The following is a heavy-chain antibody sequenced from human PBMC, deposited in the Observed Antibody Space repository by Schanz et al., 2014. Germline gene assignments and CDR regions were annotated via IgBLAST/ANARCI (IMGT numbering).Heavy chain of an antibody. V-gene: IGHV3-23*04. CDR1: GFTFSSYA. D-gene: IGHD3-3*01. CDR3: VKDLEGY. CDR2: ITGSGGST. Sequence: EVQLAESGGGVVQPGRSLRLSCAASGFTFSSYAMHWVRQAPGKGLEWVSTITGSGGSTFYADSVKGRFTTSRDNSKNTLYLHMSSLRAEDTAVYYCVKDLEGYWGPGTLVTVSS. J-gene: IGHJ4*02.